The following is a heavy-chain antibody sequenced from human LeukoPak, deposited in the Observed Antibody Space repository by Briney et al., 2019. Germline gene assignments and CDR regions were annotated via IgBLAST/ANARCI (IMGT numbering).Heavy chain of an antibody. CDR1: GGSFSGYY. Sequence: SETLSLTCAVYGGSFSGYYWSWIRQPPGKGLEWIGEINHSGSTNYNPSLKSRVTISVDASKNQFSLKLSSVTAADTAVYYCARGPHFGNCSGGSCYSSNWFDPWGQGTLVTVSS. J-gene: IGHJ5*02. CDR2: INHSGST. CDR3: ARGPHFGNCSGGSCYSSNWFDP. D-gene: IGHD2-15*01. V-gene: IGHV4-34*01.